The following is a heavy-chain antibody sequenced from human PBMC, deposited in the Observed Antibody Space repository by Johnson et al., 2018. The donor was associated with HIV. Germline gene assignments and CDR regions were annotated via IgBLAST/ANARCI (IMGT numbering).Heavy chain of an antibody. V-gene: IGHV3-23*04. CDR3: AKDISDILTGGRDAFDI. J-gene: IGHJ3*02. D-gene: IGHD3-9*01. CDR2: ISGSGGST. CDR1: GFTFSSYA. Sequence: VQLVESGGGLVQPGGSLRLSCAASGFTFSSYAMSWVRQAPGKGLEWVSAISGSGGSTYYADSVKGRFTITRDSSKNTLYLQMNSLRAEDTTLYYCAKDISDILTGGRDAFDIWGQGTMVTVSS.